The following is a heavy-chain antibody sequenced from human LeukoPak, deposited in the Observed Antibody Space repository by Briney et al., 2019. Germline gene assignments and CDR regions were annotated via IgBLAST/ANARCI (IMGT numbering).Heavy chain of an antibody. CDR3: TRLVPYLDY. Sequence: GRSLRLSCTASGFTFGDYAMSWARQAPGQGLEWLGFIRSKVYGETPEYAASVKGRFTVSRDDSNSLAYLQMNSLQTEDTAVYYCTRLVPYLDYWGQGTLVTVSS. D-gene: IGHD6-6*01. V-gene: IGHV3-49*04. CDR1: GFTFGDYA. CDR2: IRSKVYGETP. J-gene: IGHJ4*02.